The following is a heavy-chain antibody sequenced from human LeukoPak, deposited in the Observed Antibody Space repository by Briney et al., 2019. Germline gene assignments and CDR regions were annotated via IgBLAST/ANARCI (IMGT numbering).Heavy chain of an antibody. CDR3: AREYYYDSSGYNNWFDP. J-gene: IGHJ5*02. V-gene: IGHV4-39*02. CDR2: IYYSGST. Sequence: PSETLSLTCTVSGGSISSSSYYWGWIRQPPGKGLEWIGSIYYSGSTYYNPSLKSRVTISVDTSKNQFSLKLSSVTAADTAVYYCAREYYYDSSGYNNWFDPWGQGTLVIVSS. CDR1: GGSISSSSYY. D-gene: IGHD3-22*01.